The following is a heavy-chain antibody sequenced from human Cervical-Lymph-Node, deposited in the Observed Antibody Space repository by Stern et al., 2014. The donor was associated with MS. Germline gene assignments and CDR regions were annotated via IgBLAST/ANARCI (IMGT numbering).Heavy chain of an antibody. V-gene: IGHV2-70*11. J-gene: IGHJ6*02. D-gene: IGHD1-1*01. CDR3: ARIRYGPNYYYYGMDV. CDR2: LDWDDDK. Sequence: MESGPALVKPTQTLTLTCTFSGFSLSTSGMCVSWIRQPPGKALEWLARLDWDDDKYYSTSLKTRLTISKDTSKNQVVLTMTNMDPVDTATYYCARIRYGPNYYYYGMDVWGQGTTVTVSS. CDR1: GFSLSTSGMC.